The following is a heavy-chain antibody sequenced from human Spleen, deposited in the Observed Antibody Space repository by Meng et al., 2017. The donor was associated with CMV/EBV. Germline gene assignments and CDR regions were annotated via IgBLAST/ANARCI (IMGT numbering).Heavy chain of an antibody. V-gene: IGHV1-46*01. J-gene: IGHJ3*01. CDR3: ARDLVGYDAFDV. CDR1: GYTFITYY. CDR2: INPDGGTT. D-gene: IGHD3-22*01. Sequence: ASVKVSCKASGYTFITYYIHWVRQAPGQGLEWMGRINPDGGTTTYSQKFQGGVTLTSDKSTNTVYMELSRLRYEDTAVYYCARDLVGYDAFDVWGQGTMVTVSS.